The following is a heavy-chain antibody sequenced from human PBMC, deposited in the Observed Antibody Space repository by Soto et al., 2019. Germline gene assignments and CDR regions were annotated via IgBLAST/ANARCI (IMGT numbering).Heavy chain of an antibody. CDR1: GFTFSGSA. CDR3: SRINYYDTRAPASHDY. CDR2: IRSKANNYAT. J-gene: IGHJ4*02. Sequence: GSLRLSCAASGFTFSGSAMHWVRQSSGQGLEWLGRIRSKANNYATEYAASVKGRFIISRDDSKTTVYLQMNSLKTEDTAVYYCSRINYYDTRAPASHDYWRQGTLV. V-gene: IGHV3-73*01. D-gene: IGHD3-22*01.